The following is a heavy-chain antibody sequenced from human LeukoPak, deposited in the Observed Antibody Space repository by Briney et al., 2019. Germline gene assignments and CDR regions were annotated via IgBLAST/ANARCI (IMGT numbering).Heavy chain of an antibody. V-gene: IGHV1-18*01. CDR1: GYTFTSYG. CDR2: ISAYNGNA. CDR3: ARRYCSGDSCYFDY. D-gene: IGHD2-15*01. Sequence: GASVKVSCKASGYTFTSYGISWVRQAPGQGLEWMGWISAYNGNANYAQKLQGRVTMTTDTSTSTAYMELRSLRSDDTAVYYCARRYCSGDSCYFDYWGQGTLVTVSS. J-gene: IGHJ4*02.